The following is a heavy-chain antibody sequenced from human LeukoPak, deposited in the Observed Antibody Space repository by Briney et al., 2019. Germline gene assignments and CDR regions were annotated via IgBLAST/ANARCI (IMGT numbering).Heavy chain of an antibody. Sequence: SQTLSLTCTVSGGSISSGSYYWSWIRQPAGKGLEWIGRIYTSGSTNYNPSLKSRVTISVDTSKNQSSLKLSSVTAADTAVYYCARAGRGYSYGYYWFDPWGQGTLVTVSS. J-gene: IGHJ5*02. CDR3: ARAGRGYSYGYYWFDP. CDR1: GGSISSGSYY. V-gene: IGHV4-61*02. CDR2: IYTSGST. D-gene: IGHD5-18*01.